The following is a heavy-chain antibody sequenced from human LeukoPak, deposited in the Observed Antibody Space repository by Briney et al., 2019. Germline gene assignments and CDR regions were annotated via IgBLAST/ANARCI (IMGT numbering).Heavy chain of an antibody. D-gene: IGHD3-22*01. V-gene: IGHV3-30*18. J-gene: IGHJ4*02. CDR3: AKFLYYDSSGLDY. CDR1: GFTFSSYG. Sequence: GGSLRLSCAASGFTFSSYGMHWVRRAPGKGLEWLAVISYDGSNKYYADSVKGRFTISRDNSKNTLYLQMNSLRAEDTAVYYCAKFLYYDSSGLDYWGQGTLVTVSS. CDR2: ISYDGSNK.